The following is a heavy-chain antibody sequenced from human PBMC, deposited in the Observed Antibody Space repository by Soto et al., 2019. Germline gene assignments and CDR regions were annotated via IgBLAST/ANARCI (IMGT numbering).Heavy chain of an antibody. CDR3: AREEDSIAAAGTDWFDP. D-gene: IGHD6-13*01. J-gene: IGHJ5*02. Sequence: GGSLRLSCAASGFTFSSYSMNWVRQAPGKGLEWVSSISSSSSYIYYADSVKGRFTISRDNAKNSLYLQMNSLRAEDTAVYYCAREEDSIAAAGTDWFDPWGQGTLVTVSS. CDR1: GFTFSSYS. CDR2: ISSSSSYI. V-gene: IGHV3-21*01.